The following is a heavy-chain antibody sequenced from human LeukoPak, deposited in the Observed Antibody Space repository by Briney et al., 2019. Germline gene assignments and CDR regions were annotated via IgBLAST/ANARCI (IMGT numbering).Heavy chain of an antibody. CDR3: ARGRYYLDS. Sequence: GGSLRLSCAASGFTFSSYWMNWVRQAPGKGLVWVSRIASDGSSTTYADSVKGRFSISRDNAKNTLHLQMNSLRAEDTAVYYCARGRYYLDSWGQGSLVTVSS. J-gene: IGHJ4*02. CDR2: IASDGSST. CDR1: GFTFSSYW. D-gene: IGHD4-17*01. V-gene: IGHV3-74*01.